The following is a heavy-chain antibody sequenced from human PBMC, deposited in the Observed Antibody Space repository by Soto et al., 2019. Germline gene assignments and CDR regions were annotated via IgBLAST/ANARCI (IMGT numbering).Heavy chain of an antibody. CDR2: ISAYNGNT. CDR3: ARDDPLRYFDWLLLYYYYYGMDV. CDR1: GYTFTSYG. J-gene: IGHJ6*02. Sequence: GASVKVSCKASGYTFTSYGISWVRQAPGQGLEWMGWISAYNGNTNYAQKLQGRVTMTTDTSTSTAYMELRSLRSDDTAVYYCARDDPLRYFDWLLLYYYYYGMDVWGQGTTVTVSS. V-gene: IGHV1-18*01. D-gene: IGHD3-9*01.